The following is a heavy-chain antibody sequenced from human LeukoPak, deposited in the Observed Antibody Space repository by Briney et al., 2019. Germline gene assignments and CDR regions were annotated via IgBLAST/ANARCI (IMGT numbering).Heavy chain of an antibody. J-gene: IGHJ5*02. CDR1: GGSISSSNW. V-gene: IGHV4-4*02. Sequence: SETLSLTCAVSGGSISSSNWWSWVRQPPGKGLEWIGEIYHSGSTNYNPSLKSRVTISVDTSKNQFSLKLNSVTAADTAVYYCARDSGSSPRFDPWGQGTLVTVSS. CDR3: ARDSGSSPRFDP. CDR2: IYHSGST. D-gene: IGHD6-6*01.